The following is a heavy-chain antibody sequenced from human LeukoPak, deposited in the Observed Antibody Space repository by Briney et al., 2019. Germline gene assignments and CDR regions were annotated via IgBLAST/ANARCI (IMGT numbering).Heavy chain of an antibody. V-gene: IGHV3-30-3*01. D-gene: IGHD3-3*01. CDR3: AREYYDFWSGYSPNFDY. CDR2: ISYDGSNK. J-gene: IGHJ4*02. Sequence: QSGGSLRLSCAVSGFTFSSYAMHWVRQAPGKGLEWVAVISYDGSNKYYADSVKGRFTISRDNSKNTLYLQMNSLRAEDTAVYYCAREYYDFWSGYSPNFDYWGQGTLVTVSS. CDR1: GFTFSSYA.